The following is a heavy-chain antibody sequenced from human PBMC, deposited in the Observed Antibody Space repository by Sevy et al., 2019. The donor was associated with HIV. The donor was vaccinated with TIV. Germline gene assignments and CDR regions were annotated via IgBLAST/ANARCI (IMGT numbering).Heavy chain of an antibody. V-gene: IGHV3-30*18. CDR1: GFTFSSYG. Sequence: GGSLRLSCAASGFTFSSYGMHWVRQAPGKGLEWVAVISYDGSNKYYADSVKGRFTISRDNSKNTLYLQMNSLRAEDTAVYYCAKGGEVYSYGYFGYWGQGTLVTVSS. CDR3: AKGGEVYSYGYFGY. CDR2: ISYDGSNK. D-gene: IGHD5-18*01. J-gene: IGHJ4*02.